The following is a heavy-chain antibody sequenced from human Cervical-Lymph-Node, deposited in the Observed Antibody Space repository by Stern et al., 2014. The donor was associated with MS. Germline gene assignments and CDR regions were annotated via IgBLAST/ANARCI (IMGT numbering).Heavy chain of an antibody. CDR2: IYWDDQK. Sequence: QITLKESGPALVKPTQTLTLPCTFSGFSLSTSGLGVGWIRQPPGEALEWLAYIYWDDQKRYSPSLKSRLTITKDTSKNQVVLTLTNVDPVDTATYYCAHRTAGPFDYWGQGTLVTVSS. CDR3: AHRTAGPFDY. V-gene: IGHV2-5*02. CDR1: GFSLSTSGLG. J-gene: IGHJ4*02.